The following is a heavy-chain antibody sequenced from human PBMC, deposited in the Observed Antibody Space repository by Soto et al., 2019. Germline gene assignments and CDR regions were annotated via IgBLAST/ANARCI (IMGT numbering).Heavy chain of an antibody. V-gene: IGHV1-18*04. D-gene: IGHD2-2*03. CDR2: ISAYNGNT. J-gene: IGHJ6*02. CDR3: ARDLLDIVVVPAAAYYYYYGMDV. Sequence: QVQLVQSGAEVKKPGASVKVSCKASGYTFTSYGISWVRQAPGQGLEWMGWISAYNGNTNYAQKLQGRVTMTTDTSTSTGHMELRSLRSDDTAVYYCARDLLDIVVVPAAAYYYYYGMDVWGQGTTVTVSS. CDR1: GYTFTSYG.